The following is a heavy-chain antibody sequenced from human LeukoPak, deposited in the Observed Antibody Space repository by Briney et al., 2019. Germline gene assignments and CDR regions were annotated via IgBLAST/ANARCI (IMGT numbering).Heavy chain of an antibody. J-gene: IGHJ4*02. D-gene: IGHD4-17*01. CDR2: ISYDGSNK. CDR3: AKDGGDDYGDDRRFDS. Sequence: GGSLRLSCAASGFTFSSYGMHWVRQAPGKGLEWVAVISYDGSNKYYGDSVKGRFTISRDNSKNTLYLQMKSLRAEDTAVYYCAKDGGDDYGDDRRFDSWGQGTLVTVSS. V-gene: IGHV3-30*18. CDR1: GFTFSSYG.